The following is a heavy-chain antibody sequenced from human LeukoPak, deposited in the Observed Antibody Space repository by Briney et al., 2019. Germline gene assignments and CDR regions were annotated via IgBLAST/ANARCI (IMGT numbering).Heavy chain of an antibody. J-gene: IGHJ3*02. CDR1: GGSISSGSYY. V-gene: IGHV4-39*01. CDR3: ARVALSSGYTFAFDM. Sequence: PSETLSLTCTVSGGSISSGSYYWGWIRQPPGKGLEWIGSIYYSGNTYYNPSLKSRVTISVDTSRNQFSLRLSSVTAADTAVYYCARVALSSGYTFAFDMWGQGTMVTVSS. CDR2: IYYSGNT. D-gene: IGHD3-22*01.